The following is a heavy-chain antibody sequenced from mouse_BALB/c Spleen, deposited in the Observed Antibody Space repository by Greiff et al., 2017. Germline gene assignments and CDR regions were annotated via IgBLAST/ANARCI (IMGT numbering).Heavy chain of an antibody. Sequence: VQLQQPGAELVKPGASVKLSCKASGYTFTSYWMHWVKQRPGQGLEWIGEIDPSDSYTNYNQKFKGKATLTVDKSSSTAYMQLSSLTSEDSAVYYCASAGRYDYFDYWGQGTTLTVSS. D-gene: IGHD2-14*01. V-gene: IGHV1-69*02. CDR1: GYTFTSYW. J-gene: IGHJ2*01. CDR2: IDPSDSYT. CDR3: ASAGRYDYFDY.